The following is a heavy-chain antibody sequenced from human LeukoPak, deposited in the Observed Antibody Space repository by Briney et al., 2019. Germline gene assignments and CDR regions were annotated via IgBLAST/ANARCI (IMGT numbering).Heavy chain of an antibody. D-gene: IGHD6-19*01. CDR3: ARTRGIAVADLDY. V-gene: IGHV1-69*05. CDR1: GYTFTSYA. CDR2: IIPIFGTA. J-gene: IGHJ4*02. Sequence: ASVKVSCKASGYTFTSYAMNWVRQAPGQGLEWMGGIIPIFGTANYAQKFQGRVTITTDESTSTAYMELSSLRSEDTAVYYCARTRGIAVADLDYWGQGTLVTVSS.